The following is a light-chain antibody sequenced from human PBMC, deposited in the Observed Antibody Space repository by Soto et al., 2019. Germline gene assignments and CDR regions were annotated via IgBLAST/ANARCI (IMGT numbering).Light chain of an antibody. CDR2: DAS. J-gene: IGKJ3*01. CDR3: QQRGTF. CDR1: QSVNKY. V-gene: IGKV3-11*01. Sequence: DIVLTQSPATLSLSPGERATLSCRASQSVNKYLAWYQQKPGQAPRLLIYDASNRATGIPARFSGRGSGTDFTLTISSLEPEDFAVYYCQQRGTFFGPGTKVDI.